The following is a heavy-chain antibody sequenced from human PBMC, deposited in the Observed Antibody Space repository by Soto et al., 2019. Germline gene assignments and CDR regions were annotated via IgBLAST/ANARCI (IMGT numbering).Heavy chain of an antibody. CDR3: ARALTPGYSSSWTYAFDI. Sequence: GGSLRLSCAASGFTVSSNYMSWVRQAPGKGLEWVSVIYSGGSTYYADSVKGRFTISRDNSKNTLYLQMNSLRAEDTAVYYCARALTPGYSSSWTYAFDIWGQGTMVTVSS. CDR2: IYSGGST. CDR1: GFTVSSNY. D-gene: IGHD6-13*01. V-gene: IGHV3-53*01. J-gene: IGHJ3*02.